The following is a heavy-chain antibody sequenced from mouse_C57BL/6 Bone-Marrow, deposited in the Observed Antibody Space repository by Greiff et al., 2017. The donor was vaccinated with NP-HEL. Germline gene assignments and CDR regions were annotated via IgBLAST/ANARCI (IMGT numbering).Heavy chain of an antibody. V-gene: IGHV5-6*02. CDR3: ARRDAMDY. CDR2: ISSGGSYT. CDR1: GFTFSSYG. Sequence: EVNLVESGGDLVKPGGSLKLSCAASGFTFSSYGMSWVRQTPDKRLEWVATISSGGSYTYYPDSVKGRFTISRDNAKNTLYLQMSSLKSEDTAMYYCARRDAMDYWGQGTSVTVSS. J-gene: IGHJ4*01.